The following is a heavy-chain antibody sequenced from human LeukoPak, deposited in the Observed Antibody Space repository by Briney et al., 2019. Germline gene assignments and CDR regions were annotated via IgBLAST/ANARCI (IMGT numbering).Heavy chain of an antibody. CDR3: ARVGTTVTILDAFDI. Sequence: GGSLRLSCAASGFTFSSYWMSWVRQAPGKGLEWVANIKQDGSEKYYVDSVKGRFTISRDNAKNSLYLQMNSLRAEDTAVYYCARVGTTVTILDAFDIWGQGTMVTVSS. V-gene: IGHV3-7*01. J-gene: IGHJ3*02. CDR2: IKQDGSEK. CDR1: GFTFSSYW. D-gene: IGHD4-17*01.